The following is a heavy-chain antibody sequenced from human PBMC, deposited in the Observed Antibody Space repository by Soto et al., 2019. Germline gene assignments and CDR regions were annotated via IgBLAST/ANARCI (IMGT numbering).Heavy chain of an antibody. J-gene: IGHJ4*02. V-gene: IGHV3-30*18. Sequence: VQLVESGGGLVQPGGSLRLSCAASGFTFSSYWMHWVRQVPGKGLVWVAVVSHDGRNTHYADSVKGRFTISRDSSKNTVSLEMTSLRAEDTAVYYCAKGGRQWLVTSDFNYWGQGALVTVSS. CDR3: AKGGRQWLVTSDFNY. D-gene: IGHD6-19*01. CDR1: GFTFSSYW. CDR2: VSHDGRNT.